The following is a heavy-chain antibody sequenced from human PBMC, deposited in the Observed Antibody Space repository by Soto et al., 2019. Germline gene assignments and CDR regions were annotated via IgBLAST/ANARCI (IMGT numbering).Heavy chain of an antibody. CDR1: GGSFSGHY. D-gene: IGHD3-3*01. CDR3: ARGRVDFWSGTGGYGMDV. V-gene: IGHV4-34*01. CDR2: INHSGST. J-gene: IGHJ6*02. Sequence: PSETLSLTCAVYGGSFSGHYWSWIRQPPGKGLEWIGEINHSGSTNYNPSLKSRVTISVDTSKNQFSLKLSSVTAADTAVYYCARGRVDFWSGTGGYGMDVWGQGTTVTVSS.